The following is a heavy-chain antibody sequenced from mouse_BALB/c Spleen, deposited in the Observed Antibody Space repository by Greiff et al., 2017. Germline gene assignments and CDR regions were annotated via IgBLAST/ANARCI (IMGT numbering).Heavy chain of an antibody. Sequence: VQLKQSGPGLVKPSQSLSLTCTVTGYSITSDYAWNWIRQFPGNKLEWMGYISYSGSTSYNPSLKSRISITRDTSKNQFFLQLNSVTTEDTATYYCARDYYGSSYDWYFDVWGAGTTVTVSS. V-gene: IGHV3-2*02. J-gene: IGHJ1*01. CDR1: GYSITSDYA. CDR3: ARDYYGSSYDWYFDV. D-gene: IGHD1-1*01. CDR2: ISYSGST.